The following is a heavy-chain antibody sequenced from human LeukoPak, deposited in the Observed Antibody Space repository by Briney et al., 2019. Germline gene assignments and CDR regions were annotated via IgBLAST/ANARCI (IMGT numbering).Heavy chain of an antibody. Sequence: SETLSLTCVVYGGSFSGSFWSWIRQPPGKGLGWIGEITPSGSTNYNPSLKSRVSISIDTSKKKLSLRLTSVTAADSAVYYCASSFYYDSRGYWGQGTLVTVSS. CDR3: ASSFYYDSRGY. D-gene: IGHD3-22*01. J-gene: IGHJ4*02. V-gene: IGHV4-34*01. CDR1: GGSFSGSF. CDR2: ITPSGST.